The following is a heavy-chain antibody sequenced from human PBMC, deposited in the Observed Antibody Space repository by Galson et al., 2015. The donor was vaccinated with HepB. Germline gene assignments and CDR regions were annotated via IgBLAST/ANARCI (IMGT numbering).Heavy chain of an antibody. D-gene: IGHD3-10*01. CDR2: ISGSGRGT. V-gene: IGHV3-23*01. Sequence: SLRLSCASSGLNFNRYTMGWVRQAPGKGLEWVSAISGSGRGTFYAVSVRGRFTISRDNAKYFLYLQMNSLRPEDTALYYCAQDLTYYYGSGSYFVGMDVWGQGTTVTVSS. J-gene: IGHJ6*02. CDR1: GLNFNRYT. CDR3: AQDLTYYYGSGSYFVGMDV.